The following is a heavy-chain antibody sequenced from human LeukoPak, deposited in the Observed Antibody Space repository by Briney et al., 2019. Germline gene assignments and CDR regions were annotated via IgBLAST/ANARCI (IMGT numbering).Heavy chain of an antibody. D-gene: IGHD4-17*01. V-gene: IGHV2-5*02. CDR1: GFSPSTCGGG. CDR2: NYSDDDN. Sequence: SSPTLVNPTQTLTLTFSFSGFSPSTCGGGVGWIRQPPGKSLEWLAPNYSDDDNRYSPSLKSRITVATDTSKNQVVLTMTHMDPVDTATYYCSQNPAPNGASFDPGGEGTLATVSA. J-gene: IGHJ5*02. CDR3: SQNPAPNGASFDP.